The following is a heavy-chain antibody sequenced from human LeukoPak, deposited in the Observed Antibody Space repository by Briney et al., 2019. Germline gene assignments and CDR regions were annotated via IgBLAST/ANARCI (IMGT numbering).Heavy chain of an antibody. V-gene: IGHV3-74*01. CDR1: GFTFSSYV. J-gene: IGHJ4*01. CDR3: GRDRDWEVSY. D-gene: IGHD3-10*01. CDR2: INGDGSST. Sequence: TGGSLRLSCAASGFTFSSYVMHWVRQAPGKGLVWVSRINGDGSSTTYADSVKGRFTISRDNAKNTVYLQMSSLRAEDTAVYYRGRDRDWEVSYWGQGTQVIVSS.